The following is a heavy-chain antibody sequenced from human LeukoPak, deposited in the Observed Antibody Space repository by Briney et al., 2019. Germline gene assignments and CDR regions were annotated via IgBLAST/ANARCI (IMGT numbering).Heavy chain of an antibody. CDR2: FSGGGGPT. Sequence: GGSLRLSCEASGFTFSSYAMSWVRQAPGKGLEWVSTFSGGGGPTSYADSVKGRFTISRDNSKNTLFLQMNSLRAEDTALYYRAKAIAGVGRLFDYWGQGALVTVSS. D-gene: IGHD6-13*01. V-gene: IGHV3-23*01. J-gene: IGHJ4*02. CDR1: GFTFSSYA. CDR3: AKAIAGVGRLFDY.